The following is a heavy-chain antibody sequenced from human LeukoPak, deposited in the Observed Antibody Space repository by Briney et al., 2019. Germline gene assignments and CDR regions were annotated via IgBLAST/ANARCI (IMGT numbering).Heavy chain of an antibody. D-gene: IGHD6-6*01. J-gene: IGHJ4*02. CDR1: GGSISSSN. Sequence: PSGTLSLTCAVSGGSISSSNWWSWVRQPPGKGLEWVSAISGSGGSTYYADSVKGRFTISRDNSKNTLYLQMNSLRAEDTAVYYCASPPGSDFDYWGQGTLVTVSS. CDR2: ISGSGGST. V-gene: IGHV3-23*01. CDR3: ASPPGSDFDY.